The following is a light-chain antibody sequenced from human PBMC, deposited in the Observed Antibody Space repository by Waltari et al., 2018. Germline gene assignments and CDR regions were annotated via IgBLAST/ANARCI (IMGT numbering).Light chain of an antibody. Sequence: SSDLTQDPAVTVALGQTVRITCQGDSLRTYYASWYLQKPGQAPRLVIYAKNRRTAGVPDRFSGSSSRNSASLIITGAQAEDEGDYYCHSRDTSGDYVLVGGGTKLTVL. J-gene: IGLJ2*01. CDR1: SLRTYY. V-gene: IGLV3-19*01. CDR2: AKN. CDR3: HSRDTSGDYVL.